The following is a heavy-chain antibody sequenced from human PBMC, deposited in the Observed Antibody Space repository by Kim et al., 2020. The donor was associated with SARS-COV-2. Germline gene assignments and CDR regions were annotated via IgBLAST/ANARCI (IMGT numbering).Heavy chain of an antibody. CDR2: ISSSGSTI. CDR3: ARTLYYYYGMDV. Sequence: GGSLRLSCAASGFTFSSYEMNWVRQAPGKGLEWVSYISSSGSTIYYADSVKGRFTISRDNAKNSLYLQMNSLRDEDTAVYYCARTLYYYYGMDVWGQGTTVTVSS. J-gene: IGHJ6*02. V-gene: IGHV3-48*03. CDR1: GFTFSSYE.